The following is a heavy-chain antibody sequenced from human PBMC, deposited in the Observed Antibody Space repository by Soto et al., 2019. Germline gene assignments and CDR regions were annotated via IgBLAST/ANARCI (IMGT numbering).Heavy chain of an antibody. J-gene: IGHJ4*02. V-gene: IGHV3-23*01. D-gene: IGHD3-10*01. CDR3: AKASRWFGEFDY. Sequence: EVQLLESGGGLVQPGGSLRLSCAASGFTLSSYAMSWVRQAPGKGLEWVSAISGSGGSTYYADSVKGRFTISRDNSKNTLYLQMNRLRAEDTAVYYCAKASRWFGEFDYWGQGALGTVSS. CDR1: GFTLSSYA. CDR2: ISGSGGST.